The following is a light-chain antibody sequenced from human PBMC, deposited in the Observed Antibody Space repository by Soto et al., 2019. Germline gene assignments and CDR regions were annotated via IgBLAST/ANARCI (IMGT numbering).Light chain of an antibody. CDR1: SRDVGAYDY. Sequence: QSVLTQPASLSGSPGQSITISCTGTSRDVGAYDYVSWYLQYPDKAPQLLIYYVDHRPSGVSSRFSGSKSGNTASLTISGLQAEDEGDYYCCSYTTSATYVFGTGTKVTVL. CDR2: YVD. V-gene: IGLV2-14*03. CDR3: CSYTTSATYV. J-gene: IGLJ1*01.